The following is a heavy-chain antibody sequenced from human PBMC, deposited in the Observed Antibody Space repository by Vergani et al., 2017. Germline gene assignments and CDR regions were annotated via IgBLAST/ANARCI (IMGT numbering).Heavy chain of an antibody. D-gene: IGHD2-2*01. CDR3: ARGYCSSTSCYYYYYYGMDV. CDR2: ISAYNGNT. J-gene: IGHJ6*02. Sequence: QVQLVQSGAEVKKPGASVKVSCKASGYTFTSYGISWVRQAPGQGLEWMGWISAYNGNTNYAQKLQGRVTMTTDTSTSTAYMELSSLRSEDTAVYYCARGYCSSTSCYYYYYYGMDVWGQGTTVTVSS. V-gene: IGHV1-18*01. CDR1: GYTFTSYG.